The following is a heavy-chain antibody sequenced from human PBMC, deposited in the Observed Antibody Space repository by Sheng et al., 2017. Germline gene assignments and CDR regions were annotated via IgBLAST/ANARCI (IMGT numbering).Heavy chain of an antibody. CDR2: ISYDGSNK. J-gene: IGHJ4*02. Sequence: VQLVESGGGVVQPGRSLRLSCAASGFTFSSYGMHWVRQAPGKGLEWVAVISYDGSNKYYADSVKGRFTISRDNSKNTLYLQMNSLRAEDTAVYYCAKDHQYYDFWSGHNWGQGTLVTVSS. CDR3: AKDHQYYDFWSGHN. CDR1: GFTFSSYG. V-gene: IGHV3-30*18. D-gene: IGHD3-3*01.